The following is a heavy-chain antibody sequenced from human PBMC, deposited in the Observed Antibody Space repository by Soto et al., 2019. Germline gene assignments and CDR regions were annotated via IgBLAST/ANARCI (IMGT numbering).Heavy chain of an antibody. J-gene: IGHJ6*03. D-gene: IGHD3-3*01. Sequence: PSETLSLTCTVSGGSISSGGYYWSWIRQHPGKGLEWIGYIYYSGSTHYNPSLKSRVTISVDTSKNQFSLKLSSVTAADTAVYYCARVFKEESGSYYYYYMDVWGKGTTVTVS. CDR3: ARVFKEESGSYYYYYMDV. CDR2: IYYSGST. V-gene: IGHV4-31*03. CDR1: GGSISSGGYY.